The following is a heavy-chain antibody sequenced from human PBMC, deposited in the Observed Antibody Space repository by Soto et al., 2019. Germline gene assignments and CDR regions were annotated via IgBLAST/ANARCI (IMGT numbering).Heavy chain of an antibody. CDR3: TPYSSGWYVYGPPSPSDY. CDR2: IRSKAYGGTT. J-gene: IGHJ4*02. CDR1: GFTFGDYA. D-gene: IGHD6-19*01. V-gene: IGHV3-49*03. Sequence: GGSLRLSCTASGFTFGDYAMSWFRQAPGKGLEWIGFIRSKAYGGTTEYAASVKGRFTISRDDSKSIAYLQMNSLKTEDTAVYYCTPYSSGWYVYGPPSPSDYWGQGTLVTVSS.